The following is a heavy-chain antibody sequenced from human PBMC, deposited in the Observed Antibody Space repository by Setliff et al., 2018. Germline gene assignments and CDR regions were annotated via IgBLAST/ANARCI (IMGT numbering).Heavy chain of an antibody. CDR1: GGSISSGNYY. J-gene: IGHJ6*03. V-gene: IGHV4-39*01. CDR3: ARHKSNGSGSYPSLYMDV. CDR2: IYYSGST. Sequence: SETLSLTCTVSGGSISSGNYYWGLIRQPPGKGLEWVATIYYSGSTYSNPSLKSRLIISVDAPDNQFSVKLSSVTAADTAVYYCARHKSNGSGSYPSLYMDVWGKGIMVTVSS. D-gene: IGHD3-10*01.